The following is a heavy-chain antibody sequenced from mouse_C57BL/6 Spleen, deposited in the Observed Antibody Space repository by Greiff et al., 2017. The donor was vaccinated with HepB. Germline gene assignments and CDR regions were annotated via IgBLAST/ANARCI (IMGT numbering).Heavy chain of an antibody. CDR1: GYSFTVYY. CDR2: IYPYNGVS. J-gene: IGHJ3*01. V-gene: IGHV1-31*01. D-gene: IGHD2-5*01. CDR3: AREAYYSNYERFAY. Sequence: VQLQQSGPELVKPGASVIISCKASGYSFTVYYMHLVQPSHGNVLDWIGYIYPYNGVSSYNQKFKGKATLTVDKSSSTAYMELRSLTSEDSAVYYCAREAYYSNYERFAYWGQGTLVTVSA.